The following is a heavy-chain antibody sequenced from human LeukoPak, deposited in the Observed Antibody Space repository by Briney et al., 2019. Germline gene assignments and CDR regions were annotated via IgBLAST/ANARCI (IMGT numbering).Heavy chain of an antibody. CDR3: ARGSYGGNYFDS. V-gene: IGHV3-48*03. D-gene: IGHD4-23*01. J-gene: IGHJ4*02. Sequence: PGGSLTLSCAPSGFTFSSYEMNWVRQAPGKGLEWVSYISTRGSTIYYADSVKGRFTISRDNAKNSLYLQMNSLRAEDTAVYYCARGSYGGNYFDSWGQGTLVTVSS. CDR1: GFTFSSYE. CDR2: ISTRGSTI.